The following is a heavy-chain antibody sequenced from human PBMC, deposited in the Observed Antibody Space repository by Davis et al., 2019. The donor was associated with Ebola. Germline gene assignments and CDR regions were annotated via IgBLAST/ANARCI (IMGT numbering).Heavy chain of an antibody. D-gene: IGHD3-9*01. Sequence: SETLSLTCAVSGGSISSSNWWSWVRQPPGKGLEWIGEIYHSGSTNYNPSLKSRVTISVDKSKNQFSLKLSSVTAADTAVYYCARRPYYDILTGWGWFDPWGQGTLVTVSS. J-gene: IGHJ5*02. CDR3: ARRPYYDILTGWGWFDP. V-gene: IGHV4-4*02. CDR2: IYHSGST. CDR1: GGSISSSNW.